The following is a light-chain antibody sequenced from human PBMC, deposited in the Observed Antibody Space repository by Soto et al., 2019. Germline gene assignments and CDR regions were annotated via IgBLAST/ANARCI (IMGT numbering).Light chain of an antibody. CDR3: HQYGSSPWT. CDR2: GAS. V-gene: IGKV3-20*01. J-gene: IGKJ1*01. Sequence: EIVLTQSPGTLSLSPGERATLSCRASHSVSSSYLAWYQQKLGQAPRLLIYGASSRATGIPDRFSGSGSGTDFTLTISRLEPEDFAMYYFHQYGSSPWTFGQGIKVEIK. CDR1: HSVSSSY.